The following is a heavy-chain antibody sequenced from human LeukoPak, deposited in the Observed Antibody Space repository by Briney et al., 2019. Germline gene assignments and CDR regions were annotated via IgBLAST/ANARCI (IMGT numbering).Heavy chain of an antibody. D-gene: IGHD6-19*01. Sequence: GGSLRLSCTASGFTFGDYAMSWVRQAPGKGLEWVGFIRSKAYGGTTEYAASVKGRFTISRDDSKSIAYLQMNSLRAEDTAVYYCAKGRSSGWYSDYWGQGTLVTVSS. CDR3: AKGRSSGWYSDY. V-gene: IGHV3-49*04. CDR2: IRSKAYGGTT. J-gene: IGHJ4*02. CDR1: GFTFGDYA.